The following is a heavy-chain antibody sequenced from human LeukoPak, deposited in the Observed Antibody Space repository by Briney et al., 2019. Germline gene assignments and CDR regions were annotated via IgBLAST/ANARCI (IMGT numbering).Heavy chain of an antibody. V-gene: IGHV4-39*07. J-gene: IGHJ6*03. Sequence: SETLSLTCTVSGGSISSSSYYWGWIRQPPGKGLEWIGSIYYSGSTYYNPSLKSRVTISVYTSKNQFSLKLSSVTAADTAVYYCASVIVVVPAADHYYYYMDVWGKGTTVTVSS. CDR2: IYYSGST. CDR3: ASVIVVVPAADHYYYYMDV. D-gene: IGHD2-2*01. CDR1: GGSISSSSYY.